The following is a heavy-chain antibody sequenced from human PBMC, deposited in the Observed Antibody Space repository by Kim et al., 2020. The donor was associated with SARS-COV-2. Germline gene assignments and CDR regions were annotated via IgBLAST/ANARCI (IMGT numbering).Heavy chain of an antibody. CDR3: ATRASYYYYYGMDV. Sequence: ASVKVSCKASGYTFTSYAMHWVRQAPGQRLEWMGWINAGNGNTKYSQKFQGRVTITRDTSASTAYMELSSLRSEDTAVYYCATRASYYYYYGMDVWGQGTTVTVSS. CDR1: GYTFTSYA. CDR2: INAGNGNT. V-gene: IGHV1-3*01. J-gene: IGHJ6*02.